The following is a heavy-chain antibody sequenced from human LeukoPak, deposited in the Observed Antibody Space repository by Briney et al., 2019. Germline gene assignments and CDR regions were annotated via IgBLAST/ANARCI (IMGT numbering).Heavy chain of an antibody. V-gene: IGHV4-4*07. J-gene: IGHJ5*02. CDR2: IYTSRST. Sequence: SETLSLTCTVSGNSFGDYYWSWIRQPAGKGLEWIGRIYTSRSTTYNPSLKSRVTMSVDTSKSQFSLNLMSVTAADTAVYYCTRDTGTTGEVKFDPWGQGILVTVSS. D-gene: IGHD4-17*01. CDR3: TRDTGTTGEVKFDP. CDR1: GNSFGDYY.